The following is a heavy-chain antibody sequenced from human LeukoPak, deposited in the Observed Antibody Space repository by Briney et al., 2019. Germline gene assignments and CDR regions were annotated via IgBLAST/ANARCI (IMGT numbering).Heavy chain of an antibody. Sequence: ASVKVSCKASGYNFTNYGIAWVRQAPGQGLEWMGGIIPIFGTANYAQKFQGRVTITADESTSTAYMELSSLRSEDTAVYYCASAQSIAAAGNLNWFDPWGQGTLVTVSS. V-gene: IGHV1-69*13. CDR2: IIPIFGTA. CDR1: GYNFTNYG. D-gene: IGHD6-13*01. CDR3: ASAQSIAAAGNLNWFDP. J-gene: IGHJ5*02.